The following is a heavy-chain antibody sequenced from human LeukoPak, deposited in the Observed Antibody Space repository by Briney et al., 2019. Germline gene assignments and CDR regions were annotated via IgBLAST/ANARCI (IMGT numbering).Heavy chain of an antibody. CDR1: GGSISSYY. D-gene: IGHD4-17*01. J-gene: IGHJ4*02. Sequence: SETLSLTCTVSGGSISSYYWSWIRQPPGKGLGWIGYIYYSGSTNYNPSLKSRVTISVDTSKNQFSLKLSSVTAADTAVYYCARIHTPFMTTALHDYYFDYWGQGTLVTVSS. CDR3: ARIHTPFMTTALHDYYFDY. CDR2: IYYSGST. V-gene: IGHV4-59*08.